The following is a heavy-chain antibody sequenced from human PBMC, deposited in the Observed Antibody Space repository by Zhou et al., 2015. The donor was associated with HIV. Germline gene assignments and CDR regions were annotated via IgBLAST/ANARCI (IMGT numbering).Heavy chain of an antibody. CDR2: IIPMFDIE. J-gene: IGHJ3*01. CDR3: ARAGGDYDFAFDV. D-gene: IGHD3-22*01. Sequence: QVLLVQSGAEVKKPGSSVKVSCEASGGTFSNYAVSWVRQAPGQGLEWMGGIIPMFDIESHAQKFRGRLTLTADKSTGAAYMELSSLRSEDAAVYYCARAGGDYDFAFDVWGQGTRVIVSS. V-gene: IGHV1-69*17. CDR1: GGTFSNYA.